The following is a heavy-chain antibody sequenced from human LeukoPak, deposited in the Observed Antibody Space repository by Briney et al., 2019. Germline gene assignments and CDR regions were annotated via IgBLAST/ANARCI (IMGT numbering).Heavy chain of an antibody. D-gene: IGHD1-26*01. J-gene: IGHJ4*02. CDR2: IYHSGST. Sequence: KTSETLSLTCTVSGYSISSGYYWGWIRQPPGKGLEWIGGIYHSGSTSYNPSLKSRVTISVDTSKNQFSLKLSSVTAADTAVYYCARCRRATDSLFDYWGQGTLVTVSS. CDR3: ARCRRATDSLFDY. CDR1: GYSISSGYY. V-gene: IGHV4-38-2*02.